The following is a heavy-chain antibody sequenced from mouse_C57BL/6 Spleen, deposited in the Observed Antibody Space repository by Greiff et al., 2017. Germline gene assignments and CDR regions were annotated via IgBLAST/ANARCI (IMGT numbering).Heavy chain of an antibody. Sequence: VQLQQSGAELVRPGASVKLSCTASGFNIKDYYMHWVKQRPEQGLEWIGRIDPEDGDTEYDPKFPGKATMTADTSSNTAYLPLSSLTSEDAAVYYCTTWGSSLDYWGQGTTLTVSS. J-gene: IGHJ2*01. D-gene: IGHD1-1*01. CDR3: TTWGSSLDY. CDR1: GFNIKDYY. V-gene: IGHV14-1*01. CDR2: IDPEDGDT.